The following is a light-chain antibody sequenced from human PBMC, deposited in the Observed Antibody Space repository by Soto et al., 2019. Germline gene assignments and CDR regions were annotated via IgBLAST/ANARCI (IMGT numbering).Light chain of an antibody. CDR3: QQYNNWPPVT. CDR2: GVS. Sequence: IVLTQSPATLSSFPGDRVTLSCRASQYINTRLAWYQHRPGQAPRLLIYGVSSRAAGIPDRFSGSGSGTDFTLTISSLQSEDFAIYYCQQYNNWPPVTFGGGTKVDI. CDR1: QYINTR. V-gene: IGKV3D-15*01. J-gene: IGKJ4*01.